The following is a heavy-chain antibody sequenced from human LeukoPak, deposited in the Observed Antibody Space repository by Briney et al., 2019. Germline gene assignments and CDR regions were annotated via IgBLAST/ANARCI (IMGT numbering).Heavy chain of an antibody. CDR3: VRGGGNFDF. V-gene: IGHV6-1*01. CDR2: TYYRSRWYH. Sequence: SQTLSLTCAISGESVSSNSAAWNWIRQSPPRGLEWLGRTYYRSRWYHQYGVSVKGRLTINPDTSMNEASLQLNSVTPEDTAIYYCVRGGGNFDFWGQGTLVTVSS. J-gene: IGHJ4*02. CDR1: GESVSSNSAA.